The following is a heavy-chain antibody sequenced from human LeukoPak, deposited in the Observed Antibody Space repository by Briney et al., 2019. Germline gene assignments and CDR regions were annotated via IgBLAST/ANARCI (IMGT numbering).Heavy chain of an antibody. CDR3: ARVGSTGWSSPRF. D-gene: IGHD2-2*03. CDR2: INPNSGGT. J-gene: IGHJ4*02. V-gene: IGHV1-2*06. Sequence: GASVKVSCKASGYTFTGYYMHWVRQAPGQGLEWMGRINPNSGGTNYAQKFQGRVTMTRDTSISTAYMELSRLRSDDTAVYYCARVGSTGWSSPRFWGQGTLVTVSS. CDR1: GYTFTGYY.